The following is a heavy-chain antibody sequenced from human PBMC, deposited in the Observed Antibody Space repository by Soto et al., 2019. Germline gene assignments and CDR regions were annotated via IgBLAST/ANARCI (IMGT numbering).Heavy chain of an antibody. CDR3: ARGIALVEYYYMDV. V-gene: IGHV1-18*01. J-gene: IGHJ6*03. Sequence: ASVKGSCQASGYSSTAYFINWVRQAPGQGLEWMGWVSAYNGVTNYAQKLHGRVAMTTDTSTKTAYMELRSLRPDDTAVYYCARGIALVEYYYMDVWGIGTTVTVSS. CDR1: GYSSTAYF. CDR2: VSAYNGVT. D-gene: IGHD2-15*01.